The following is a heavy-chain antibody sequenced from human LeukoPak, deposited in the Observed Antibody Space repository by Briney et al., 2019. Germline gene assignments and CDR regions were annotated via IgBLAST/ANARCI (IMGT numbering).Heavy chain of an antibody. CDR3: ARERVVVAATRYYYYGMDV. J-gene: IGHJ6*02. V-gene: IGHV3-64*01. Sequence: GGALRLSCAASGFTFSSYAMHWVRQAPGKGLEYVSAISSNGGSTYYANSVKGRFTISRDNSKNTLYFQMGSLRAEDMAVYYCARERVVVAATRYYYYGMDVWGQGTTVTVSS. CDR1: GFTFSSYA. CDR2: ISSNGGST. D-gene: IGHD2-15*01.